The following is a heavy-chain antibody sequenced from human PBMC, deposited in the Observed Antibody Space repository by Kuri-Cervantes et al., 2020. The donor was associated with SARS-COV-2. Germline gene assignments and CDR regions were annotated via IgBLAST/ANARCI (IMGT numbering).Heavy chain of an antibody. V-gene: IGHV3-21*01. Sequence: GESLKISCAASGFTFSSYTITWVRQAPGKGLEWVASISSTSSYIYYGDSVKGRFTISRDSAKNSVSLQMNSLRAEDTAVYYCARGVAAAGLGGWFDPWGQGTLVTVSS. CDR1: GFTFSSYT. CDR2: ISSTSSYI. J-gene: IGHJ5*02. D-gene: IGHD6-13*01. CDR3: ARGVAAAGLGGWFDP.